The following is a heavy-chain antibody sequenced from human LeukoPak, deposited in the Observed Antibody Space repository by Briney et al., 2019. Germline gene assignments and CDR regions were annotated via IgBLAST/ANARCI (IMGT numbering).Heavy chain of an antibody. D-gene: IGHD2-2*01. CDR2: ISSSGSTI. CDR3: ATRYCSSTSCFR. J-gene: IGHJ4*02. V-gene: IGHV3-48*03. CDR1: GFTFSSYE. Sequence: GGSLRLSCAASGFTFSSYEMIWVRQAPGKGLEWVSYISSSGSTIYYADSAKGRFTISRDNAKNSLYLQMNSLRAEDTAVYYCATRYCSSTSCFRWGQGTLVTVSS.